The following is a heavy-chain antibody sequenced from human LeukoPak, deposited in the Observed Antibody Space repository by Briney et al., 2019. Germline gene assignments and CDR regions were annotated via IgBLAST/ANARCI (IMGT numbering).Heavy chain of an antibody. CDR2: ISSDGSST. V-gene: IGHV3-74*01. Sequence: GGSLRLSCAASGFTFSSYWMHWVRQAPGKGLVWVSRISSDGSSTSYADSVKGRFTISRDNAKNTLYLQMNSLRAEDTAVYYCAREGPYDRENGMDVWGQGTTVTVSS. D-gene: IGHD3-16*01. CDR1: GFTFSSYW. J-gene: IGHJ6*02. CDR3: AREGPYDRENGMDV.